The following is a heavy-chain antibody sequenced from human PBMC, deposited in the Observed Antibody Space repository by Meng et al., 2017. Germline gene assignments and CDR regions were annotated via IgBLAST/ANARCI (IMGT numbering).Heavy chain of an antibody. V-gene: IGHV3-33*01. Sequence: GESLKISCAASGFTFSTYGMHWVRQAPGKGLEWVAVIWYDGSNKYYADSVKRRFTISRDNSKNTLYLQMNSLRAEDTAVYYCARVSFGDGSGSYTFFDYWGQGTLVTVSS. J-gene: IGHJ4*02. CDR1: GFTFSTYG. CDR3: ARVSFGDGSGSYTFFDY. CDR2: IWYDGSNK. D-gene: IGHD3-10*01.